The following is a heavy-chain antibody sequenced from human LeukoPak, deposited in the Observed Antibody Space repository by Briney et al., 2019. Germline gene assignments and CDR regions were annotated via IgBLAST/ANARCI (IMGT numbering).Heavy chain of an antibody. CDR1: VLTFTNYS. Sequence: PGGSLRLSCEATVLTFTNYSRSWLRQIPGKGLEWVSGISGSGGSTYHADSVKGRFTISRDNSKNTLYLQMKSLRAEYTAIYYCAMAPSRHFAPNIDDWGQGTLVTVSS. CDR2: ISGSGGST. D-gene: IGHD3-9*01. J-gene: IGHJ4*02. V-gene: IGHV3-23*01. CDR3: AMAPSRHFAPNIDD.